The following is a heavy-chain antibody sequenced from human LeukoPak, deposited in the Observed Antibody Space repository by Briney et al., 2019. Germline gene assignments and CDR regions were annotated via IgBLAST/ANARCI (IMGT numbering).Heavy chain of an antibody. V-gene: IGHV5-51*01. D-gene: IGHD3-10*01. J-gene: IGHJ4*02. CDR3: ARPYYYGSGSYYYFDY. CDR1: GYSFTSYW. CDR2: IYPGDSDT. Sequence: GESLKISCKGSGYSFTSYWIGWVRQMPGKGLEWMGIIYPGDSDTRYSPSFQGQVPISADKSISTAYLQWSSLKASDTAMYYCARPYYYGSGSYYYFDYWGQGTLVTVSS.